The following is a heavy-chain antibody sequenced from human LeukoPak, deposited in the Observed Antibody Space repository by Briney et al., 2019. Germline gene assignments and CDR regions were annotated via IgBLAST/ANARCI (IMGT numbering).Heavy chain of an antibody. CDR3: ARSSLYYDILTGYYNLPRFDY. V-gene: IGHV1-2*02. J-gene: IGHJ4*02. Sequence: ASVKVSCKASGYTFTGYYMHWVRQAPGQGLEWMGWINPNSGGTNYAQKFQGRVTMTRDTSISTAYMELSRLRSDDTAVYYCARSSLYYDILTGYYNLPRFDYWGQGTLVTVSS. CDR1: GYTFTGYY. D-gene: IGHD3-9*01. CDR2: INPNSGGT.